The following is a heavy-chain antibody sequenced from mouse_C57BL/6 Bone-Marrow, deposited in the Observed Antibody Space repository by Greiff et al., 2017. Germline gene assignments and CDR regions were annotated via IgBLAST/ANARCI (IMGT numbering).Heavy chain of an antibody. D-gene: IGHD2-3*01. Sequence: ESGPGLVKPSQSLSLTCSVTGYSITSGYYWNWIRQFPGNKLEWMGYISYDGSNNYNPSLKNRISITRDTSKNQFFLKLNSVTTEDTATYYCARWRIYDGGYFDYWGQGTTLTVSS. CDR1: GYSITSGYY. CDR2: ISYDGSN. V-gene: IGHV3-6*01. CDR3: ARWRIYDGGYFDY. J-gene: IGHJ2*01.